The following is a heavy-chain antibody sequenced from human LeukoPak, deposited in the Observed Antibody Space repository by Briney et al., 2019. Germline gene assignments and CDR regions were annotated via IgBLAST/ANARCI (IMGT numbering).Heavy chain of an antibody. CDR3: ARYGSGSYYNPLGGLDY. Sequence: SQTLSLTCTVSGGSISSGDYFWSWIRQPPGKGLEWIGYIYYSGGTYYNPSLKSRITISVDTSKNQFSLKLSSVTAADTAVYYCARYGSGSYYNPLGGLDYWGQGTLVTVSS. CDR2: IYYSGGT. CDR1: GGSISSGDYF. D-gene: IGHD3-10*01. V-gene: IGHV4-30-4*08. J-gene: IGHJ4*02.